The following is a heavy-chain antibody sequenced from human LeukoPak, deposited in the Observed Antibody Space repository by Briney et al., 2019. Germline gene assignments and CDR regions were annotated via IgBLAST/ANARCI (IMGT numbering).Heavy chain of an antibody. CDR2: IYYSGST. J-gene: IGHJ6*02. D-gene: IGHD6-19*01. CDR1: GGSISSGGYY. V-gene: IGHV4-31*03. Sequence: SETLSLTCTVSGGSISSGGYYWSWIRQHPGKGLEWIGYIYYSGSTYYNPSLKSRVTISVDTSKNQFSLKLSSVTAADTAVYYCARGTSSGWYAYGMDVWGQGTTVTVSS. CDR3: ARGTSSGWYAYGMDV.